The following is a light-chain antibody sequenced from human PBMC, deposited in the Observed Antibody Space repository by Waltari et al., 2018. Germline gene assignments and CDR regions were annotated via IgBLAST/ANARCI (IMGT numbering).Light chain of an antibody. Sequence: QSALTQPRSVSGSPGQSVTISCTATLSDVGGYNYVSWYQQHPGKAPKLLIYEVSKRPSGVPDRLSGSKSGNTASLTISGLQAEDEADYYCCSYAGRYTFVFGTGTKVTVL. CDR2: EVS. V-gene: IGLV2-11*01. CDR3: CSYAGRYTFV. J-gene: IGLJ1*01. CDR1: LSDVGGYNY.